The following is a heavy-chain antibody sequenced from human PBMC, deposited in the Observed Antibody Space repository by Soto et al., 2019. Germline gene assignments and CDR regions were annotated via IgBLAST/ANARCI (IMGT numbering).Heavy chain of an antibody. V-gene: IGHV2-26*01. Sequence: QVTLKESGPVLVKPTETLTLRCTVSGLSITDSEMGVSWIRQPPGQPLEWLAHIDSSGEKSYRTFLKSRLAISKDTAKSQIVLTITNMDPADTAPYYCARRHLAVAVSPWFDPWGQGIPVSVSS. D-gene: IGHD6-19*01. CDR2: IDSSGEK. CDR3: ARRHLAVAVSPWFDP. CDR1: GLSITDSEMG. J-gene: IGHJ5*02.